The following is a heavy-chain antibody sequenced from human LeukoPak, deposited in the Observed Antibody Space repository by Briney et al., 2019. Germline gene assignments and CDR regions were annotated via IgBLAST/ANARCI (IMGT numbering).Heavy chain of an antibody. V-gene: IGHV5-51*01. CDR3: ARLEGGYYHEEGDY. CDR1: GYSFTNYW. CDR2: IYPGDSDT. J-gene: IGHJ4*02. D-gene: IGHD3-22*01. Sequence: GESLKISCKGSGYSFTNYWIGWVRQMPGKGLEWMGIIYPGDSDTRYSPSFQGQVTMSADKSITTAYLQWSSLKVSDTAMYYCARLEGGYYHEEGDYWGQGTLVTVSS.